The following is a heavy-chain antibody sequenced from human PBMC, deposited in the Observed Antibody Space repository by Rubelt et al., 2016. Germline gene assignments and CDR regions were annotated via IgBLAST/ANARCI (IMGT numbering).Heavy chain of an antibody. D-gene: IGHD3-22*01. J-gene: IGHJ4*02. CDR3: AKKYYYDSSGVDY. V-gene: IGHV3-11*06. Sequence: KGLEWVSYISSSSSYTNYADSVKGRFTISRDNSKNTLYLQMNSLRAEDTAVYYCAKKYYYDSSGVDYWGQGTLVTVSS. CDR2: ISSSSSYT.